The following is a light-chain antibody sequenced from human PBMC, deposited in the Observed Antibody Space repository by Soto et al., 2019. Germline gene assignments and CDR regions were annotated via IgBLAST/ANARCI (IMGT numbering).Light chain of an antibody. CDR3: QQFGTSPLVT. CDR2: GVS. V-gene: IGKV3-20*01. Sequence: EIVLTQSPGTLSLSPGERATLSCRASQSVNTKYLAWYQQKPGQAPRLLISGVSSRATGIPDRFSGSGSGTDFILTISRVEPEDFAVCYCQQFGTSPLVTFGPGTQVDIK. J-gene: IGKJ3*01. CDR1: QSVNTKY.